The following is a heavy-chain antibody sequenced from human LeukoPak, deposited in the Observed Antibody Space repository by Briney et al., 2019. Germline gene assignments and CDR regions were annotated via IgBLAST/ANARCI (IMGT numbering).Heavy chain of an antibody. CDR3: ARSAQWLVGQYYFDY. V-gene: IGHV4-38-2*01. D-gene: IGHD6-19*01. CDR1: GYSISSGYY. CDR2: IFHSGTT. J-gene: IGHJ4*02. Sequence: SETLSLTCAVSGYSISSGYYWGWIRQPPGNGLEWIGSIFHSGTTHYNPSLKSRVTISVDTSKNQFSLRLSSVTAADTAVYYCARSAQWLVGQYYFDYWGQGTLVTVSS.